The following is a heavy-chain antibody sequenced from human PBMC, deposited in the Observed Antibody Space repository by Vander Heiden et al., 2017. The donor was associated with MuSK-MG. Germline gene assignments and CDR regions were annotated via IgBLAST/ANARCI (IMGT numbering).Heavy chain of an antibody. Sequence: QVQLQQWGAGLLQPSETLSLTCAVYGGSFSGYSWSWIRQPPGKGLEWIGEINHSGSTNYNPSLKSRVTISVDTSKNQFSLKLSSVTAADTAVYYCARVPKRGYYYYYMDVWGQGTTVTVSS. J-gene: IGHJ6*03. V-gene: IGHV4-34*01. CDR3: ARVPKRGYYYYYMDV. CDR1: GGSFSGYS. CDR2: INHSGST.